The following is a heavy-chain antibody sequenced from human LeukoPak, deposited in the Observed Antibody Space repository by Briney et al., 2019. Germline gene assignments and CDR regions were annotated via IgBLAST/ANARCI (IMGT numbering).Heavy chain of an antibody. J-gene: IGHJ4*02. CDR3: ARGPGLHITVAGYFDY. V-gene: IGHV4-34*01. Sequence: PSETLSLTCAVYGGSFSGYYWSWIRQPPGKGLEWIGEINHSGSTNYNPSLKSRVTISVDTSKNQFSLKLSSVTAADTAVYYCARGPGLHITVAGYFDYWGQGTLVTVSS. D-gene: IGHD6-19*01. CDR2: INHSGST. CDR1: GGSFSGYY.